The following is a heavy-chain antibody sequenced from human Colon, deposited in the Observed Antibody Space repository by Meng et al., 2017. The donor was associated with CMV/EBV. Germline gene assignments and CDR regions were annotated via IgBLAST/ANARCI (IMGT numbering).Heavy chain of an antibody. D-gene: IGHD4-17*01. V-gene: IGHV4-61*02. CDR2: IYTTGST. CDR1: GASISSGDSF. Sequence: QVQLKESGPGLVKPSQTLALTCTVSGASISSGDSFWSWFRQPAGKGLEWIGRIYTTGSTTYNPSLKSRVTISVDTSKNQFSLKLTSVTAADTAVYYCARDYGDANWFDPWGQGTLVTVSS. CDR3: ARDYGDANWFDP. J-gene: IGHJ5*02.